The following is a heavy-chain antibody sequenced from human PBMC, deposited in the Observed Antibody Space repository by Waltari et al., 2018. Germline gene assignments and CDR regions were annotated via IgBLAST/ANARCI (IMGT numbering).Heavy chain of an antibody. D-gene: IGHD4-17*01. CDR2: ISSSSSTI. V-gene: IGHV3-48*01. CDR1: GLPFSRYS. Sequence: EVQLVESGGGLVQPGRSLRLSCAASGLPFSRYSMHWVRQAPGKGLEWVSYISSSSSTIYYADSVKGRFTISRDNAKNSLYLQMNSLRAEDTAVYYCARDDYAGAFDIWGQGTMVTVSS. J-gene: IGHJ3*02. CDR3: ARDDYAGAFDI.